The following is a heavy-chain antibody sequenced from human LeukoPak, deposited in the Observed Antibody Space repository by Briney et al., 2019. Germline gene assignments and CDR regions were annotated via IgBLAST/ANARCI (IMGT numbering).Heavy chain of an antibody. Sequence: GGSLRLSCAASGFIFSSYGMSWVRQAPGKGLEWVSGISGSGVTYYAQSVKARFSISRDNSKNTLYLQMNSLRAEDTAVYYCARDWDYFDYWGQGTLVTVSS. J-gene: IGHJ4*02. CDR3: ARDWDYFDY. D-gene: IGHD3-16*01. V-gene: IGHV3-23*01. CDR2: ISGSGVT. CDR1: GFIFSSYG.